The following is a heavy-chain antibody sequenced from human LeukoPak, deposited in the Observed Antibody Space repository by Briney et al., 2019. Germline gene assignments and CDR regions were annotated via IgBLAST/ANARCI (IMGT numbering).Heavy chain of an antibody. V-gene: IGHV3-23*01. CDR2: ISGSGGST. CDR1: GFTFSSNA. CDR3: AKARGYESSGYDWALDY. D-gene: IGHD3-22*01. Sequence: GGSLRLSCAASGFTFSSNAMNWVRQAPGKGLEWVSAISGSGGSTYYADSVKGRFTISRDNSKNTLYLQMNSLRAEDTAVYYCAKARGYESSGYDWALDYWGQGTLVTVSS. J-gene: IGHJ4*02.